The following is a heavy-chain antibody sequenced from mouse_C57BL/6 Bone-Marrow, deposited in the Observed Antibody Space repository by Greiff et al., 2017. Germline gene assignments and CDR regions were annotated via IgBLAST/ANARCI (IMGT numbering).Heavy chain of an antibody. CDR3: ARGLRRWYFDV. J-gene: IGHJ1*03. CDR2: ISDGGSYT. D-gene: IGHD1-2*01. V-gene: IGHV5-4*01. Sequence: EVQLVESGGGLVKPGGSLKLSCAASGFTFSSYAMSWVRQTPEKRLEWVATISDGGSYTYYPDNVKGRFTISRDNAKNNLYLQMSHLKSEDTAMYYCARGLRRWYFDVWGTGTTVTVSS. CDR1: GFTFSSYA.